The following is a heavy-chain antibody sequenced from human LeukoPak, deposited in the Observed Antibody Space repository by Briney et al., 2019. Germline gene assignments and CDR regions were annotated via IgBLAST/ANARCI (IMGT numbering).Heavy chain of an antibody. D-gene: IGHD2-15*01. CDR2: IKQNGSEK. V-gene: IGHV3-7*01. CDR1: GFTFSTYW. J-gene: IGHJ5*02. Sequence: GGSLRLSCAASGFTFSTYWMSWARQAPGKGLEWVANIKQNGSEKYYVDSVEGRFTISRDNAKNSLYLQMNNLRAEDTAVYYCARDQYCSGGNCYSFTWFDPWGQGTRVTVSS. CDR3: ARDQYCSGGNCYSFTWFDP.